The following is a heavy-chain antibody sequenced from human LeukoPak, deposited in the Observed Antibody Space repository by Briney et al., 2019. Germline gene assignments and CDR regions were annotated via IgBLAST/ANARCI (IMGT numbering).Heavy chain of an antibody. D-gene: IGHD1-14*01. J-gene: IGHJ4*02. CDR1: GGSISSSSYY. CDR2: IYYSGST. CDR3: ARLSGPFDY. V-gene: IGHV4-39*01. Sequence: PSETLSLTCTVSGGSISSSSYYWGWIRQPPGKGLEWIGSIYYSGSTYHNPSLKSRVTISVDTSKNQFSLKLSSVTAADTAVYYCARLSGPFDYWGQGTLVTVSS.